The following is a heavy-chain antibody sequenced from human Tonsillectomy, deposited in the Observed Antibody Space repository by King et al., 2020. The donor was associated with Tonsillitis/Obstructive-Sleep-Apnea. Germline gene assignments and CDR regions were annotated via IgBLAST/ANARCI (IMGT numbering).Heavy chain of an antibody. D-gene: IGHD6-6*01. Sequence: VQLVESGEEVKKPGECLKISCKGSGYSFTNDWIGWVRQMPGKGLEWMGIIYPDDSDTRYSPSFQGQVTISAEKSISTAYLQWSSLKASDTAMYYCARLTRSSGWFDPWGQGTLVTVSS. J-gene: IGHJ5*02. V-gene: IGHV5-51*03. CDR1: GYSFTNDW. CDR3: ARLTRSSGWFDP. CDR2: IYPDDSDT.